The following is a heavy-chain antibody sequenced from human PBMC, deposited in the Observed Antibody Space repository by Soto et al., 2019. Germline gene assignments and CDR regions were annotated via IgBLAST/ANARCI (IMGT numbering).Heavy chain of an antibody. CDR2: INAGNGNT. CDR3: AKWSVAKDAFDI. CDR1: GYTFTSYA. Sequence: VSVKVSCKASGYTFTSYAMHWVRQAPGQRLEWMGWINAGNGNTKYSQKFQGRVTITRDTSASTAYMELSSLRSEDTAVYYCAKWSVAKDAFDIWGQGTMVTVSS. J-gene: IGHJ3*02. D-gene: IGHD5-12*01. V-gene: IGHV1-3*01.